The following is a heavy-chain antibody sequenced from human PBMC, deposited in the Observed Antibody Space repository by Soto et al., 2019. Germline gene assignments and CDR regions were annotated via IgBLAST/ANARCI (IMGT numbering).Heavy chain of an antibody. CDR3: ARGYCSGGSCYSGDYYYYGMDV. J-gene: IGHJ6*02. Sequence: ASVKVSCKASGYTFTNYAMHWVRQAPGQRLEWMGWINAGNGNTKYSQKFQGRVTITRDTSASIAYMELSSLRSEDTAVYYCARGYCSGGSCYSGDYYYYGMDVWGQGTTVTVSS. CDR1: GYTFTNYA. V-gene: IGHV1-3*01. CDR2: INAGNGNT. D-gene: IGHD2-15*01.